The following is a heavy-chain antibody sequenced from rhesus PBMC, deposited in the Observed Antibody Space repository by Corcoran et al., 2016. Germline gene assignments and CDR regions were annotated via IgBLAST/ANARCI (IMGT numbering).Heavy chain of an antibody. D-gene: IGHD4-29*01. J-gene: IGHJ6*01. V-gene: IGHV5S1*01. CDR3: AKYGSSYNYGLDS. Sequence: EVQLVQSGAEVKRPGESLRISCKTSGYSFTSSWISWLRQMPGKGLEWMGVIYPCFSDTIYSPSFHGQVTISADKSISTTYLQWSSLKASDTATYYCAKYGSSYNYGLDSWGQGVVVTVSS. CDR2: IYPCFSDT. CDR1: GYSFTSSW.